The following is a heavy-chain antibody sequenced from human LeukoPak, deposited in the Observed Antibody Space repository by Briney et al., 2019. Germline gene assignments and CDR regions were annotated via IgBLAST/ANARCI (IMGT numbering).Heavy chain of an antibody. Sequence: GGSLRLSCEASGFSFSDHWMGWVRQAPGKGVECVANIKHDGSGKEYVDSVKGRFTISRDNAKNSVYREMSSLRAEDTAVYYCAKWRWRQSEYEDWGQGTLVTVSS. J-gene: IGHJ4*02. CDR2: IKHDGSGK. V-gene: IGHV3-7*01. CDR3: AKWRWRQSEYED. D-gene: IGHD5-24*01. CDR1: GFSFSDHW.